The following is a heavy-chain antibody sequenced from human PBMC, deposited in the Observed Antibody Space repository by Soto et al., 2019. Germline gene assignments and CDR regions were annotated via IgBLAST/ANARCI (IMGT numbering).Heavy chain of an antibody. D-gene: IGHD6-19*01. CDR1: GYTFSSHW. Sequence: GESLKISCKTSGYTFSSHWISWVRQVPGKGLQWMGNIDPSDSYINYNPACRGHVTFSVDKSNSTAYLHWRSLGPSDPAIYYCARHGAAIWLGYWGQGTLVTVSS. CDR2: IDPSDSYI. V-gene: IGHV5-10-1*01. J-gene: IGHJ4*02. CDR3: ARHGAAIWLGY.